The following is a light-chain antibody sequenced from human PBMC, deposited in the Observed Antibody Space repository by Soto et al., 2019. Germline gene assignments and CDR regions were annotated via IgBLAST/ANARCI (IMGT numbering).Light chain of an antibody. Sequence: DIQMTQSPSTLSGSVGDRVTITCRASQTISSWLAWYQQKPGKAPKLLIYAASSLQSGVSSRFSGSGSGTDFTLTISSLQPEDSATYYCQQSYSLPYTFGQGTKVDIK. J-gene: IGKJ2*01. V-gene: IGKV1-39*01. CDR2: AAS. CDR3: QQSYSLPYT. CDR1: QTISSW.